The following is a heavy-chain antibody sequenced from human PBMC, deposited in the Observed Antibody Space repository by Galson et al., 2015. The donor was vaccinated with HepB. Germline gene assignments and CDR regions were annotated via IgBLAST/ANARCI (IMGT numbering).Heavy chain of an antibody. CDR2: INPSGGSTTYTQIFQVT. D-gene: IGHD3-3*01. J-gene: IGHJ4*02. V-gene: IGHV1-46*01. CDR3: ARLDDSGYYWDY. CDR1: GYSFTSYF. Sequence: SVKVSCKASGYSFTSYFMHWVRQAPGHGLEWIGIINPSGGSTTYTQIFQVTTYAQRFQGRVTMTSDTSTSTVYLELSSLRSEDTALYYCARLDDSGYYWDYWGQGTLVTVSS.